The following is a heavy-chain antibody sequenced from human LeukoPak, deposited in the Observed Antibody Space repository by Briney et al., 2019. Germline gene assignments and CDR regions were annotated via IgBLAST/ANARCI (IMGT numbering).Heavy chain of an antibody. CDR2: TFYRSKWYN. V-gene: IGHV6-1*01. J-gene: IGHJ4*02. CDR1: GDSVSSKNAA. Sequence: SQTLSVTCAISGDSVSSKNAAWNWIRQSPSRGLEWLGRTFYRSKWYNDYIVSVESRININPDTSKNQFSLQLKSVTPEDTAMYYCAREEESSGWSFDYWGQGILVTVSS. CDR3: AREEESSGWSFDY. D-gene: IGHD6-19*01.